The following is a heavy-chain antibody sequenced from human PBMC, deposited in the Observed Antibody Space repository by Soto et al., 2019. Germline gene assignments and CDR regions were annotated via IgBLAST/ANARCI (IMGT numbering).Heavy chain of an antibody. V-gene: IGHV3-30-3*01. CDR1: GSTFSSYD. D-gene: IGHD4-17*01. CDR2: ISPDGNNA. J-gene: IGHJ3*01. Sequence: GSLRLSCAASGSTFSSYDIHWVRQAPVKGLEWVAHISPDGNNAYYADSVKGRFTISRDNVRNTVYLQVNSLRPEDTAVYHFLRGPSHGGFDFWGQGTQVTVSS. CDR3: LRGPSHGGFDF.